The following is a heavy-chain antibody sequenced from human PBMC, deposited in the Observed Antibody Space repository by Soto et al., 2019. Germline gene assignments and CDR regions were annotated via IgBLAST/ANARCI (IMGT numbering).Heavy chain of an antibody. CDR1: GFTFSSYS. D-gene: IGHD6-19*01. J-gene: IGHJ5*02. V-gene: IGHV3-21*01. CDR2: ISSSSSYT. Sequence: GGSLRLSCAASGFTFSSYSMNWVRQAPGKGLEWVSSISSSSSYTYYADSVKGRFTISRDNAKNSLYLQMNSLRAEDTAVYYCARDSEYSSGWTRFDPWGQGTLVTVSS. CDR3: ARDSEYSSGWTRFDP.